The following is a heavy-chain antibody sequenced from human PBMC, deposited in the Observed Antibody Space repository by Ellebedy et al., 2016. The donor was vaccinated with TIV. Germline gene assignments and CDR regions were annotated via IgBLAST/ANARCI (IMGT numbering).Heavy chain of an antibody. D-gene: IGHD4-17*01. CDR3: ARTHYGDYVGWFDP. CDR1: GFSLSASGMC. V-gene: IGHV2-70*19. CDR2: IDWADNK. J-gene: IGHJ5*02. Sequence: SGPTLVKPTQTLTLTCTFSGFSLSASGMCVSWVRQPPGKALEWLARIDWADNKHYKTSLKTRLTISKDTSKNQVVLTMTNMDPVDTATYYCARTHYGDYVGWFDPWGQGTLVTVSS.